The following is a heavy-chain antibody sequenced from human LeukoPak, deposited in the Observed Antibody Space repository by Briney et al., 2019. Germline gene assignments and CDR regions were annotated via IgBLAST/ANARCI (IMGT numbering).Heavy chain of an antibody. V-gene: IGHV3-23*01. D-gene: IGHD3-22*01. CDR2: ISGSGGST. CDR1: GFTFSSYG. J-gene: IGHJ5*02. Sequence: GGSLRLSCAASGFTFSSYGMSWVRQAPGKGLEWVSAISGSGGSTYYADSVKGRFTISRDNSKNTLYLQMNSLRAEDTAVYYCAKRISYDSSTPFDPWGQGTLVTVSS. CDR3: AKRISYDSSTPFDP.